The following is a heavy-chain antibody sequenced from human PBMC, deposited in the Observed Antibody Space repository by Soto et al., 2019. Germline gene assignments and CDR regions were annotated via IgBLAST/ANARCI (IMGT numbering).Heavy chain of an antibody. CDR1: GFTFSTYA. V-gene: IGHV3-23*01. CDR3: AKFDSRGYARAPFDY. Sequence: EVHVLESGGGVVQPGGSLRLSCAASGFTFSTYAMGWVRQAPGKGLEWVSSFGGSDGSTFYADYVQGRFTISRDNSKNTLSLQMSGLTADDRAIYFCAKFDSRGYARAPFDYRGHGTPVTVSS. J-gene: IGHJ4*01. CDR2: FGGSDGST. D-gene: IGHD2-2*01.